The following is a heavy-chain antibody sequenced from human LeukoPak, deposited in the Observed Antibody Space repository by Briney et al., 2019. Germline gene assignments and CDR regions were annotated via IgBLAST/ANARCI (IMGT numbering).Heavy chain of an antibody. CDR3: ARGIYGDYYFDH. D-gene: IGHD4-17*01. J-gene: IGHJ4*02. Sequence: SETLSLTCAVYGGSFSGYYWSWIRQPPGKGLEWIGEINHSGSTNYNPSLKSRVTIAVDTSKNQFSLKLRSVTAADTAMYYCARGIYGDYYFDHWGQGTLVTVSS. CDR1: GGSFSGYY. CDR2: INHSGST. V-gene: IGHV4-34*01.